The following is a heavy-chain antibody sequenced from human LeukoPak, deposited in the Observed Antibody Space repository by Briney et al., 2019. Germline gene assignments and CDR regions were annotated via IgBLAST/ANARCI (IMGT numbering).Heavy chain of an antibody. V-gene: IGHV3-64*01. J-gene: IGHJ4*02. Sequence: PGGSLRLSCVASGVTFSSYAMHWVRQAPGKGLEYVSAISNNGGSTYYANSVKGRFTISRDNSKNTLSLQMGSLRAEDKAVYYCARGDSGSHLDYWGQGSLVTVSS. CDR3: ARGDSGSHLDY. CDR1: GVTFSSYA. CDR2: ISNNGGST. D-gene: IGHD1-26*01.